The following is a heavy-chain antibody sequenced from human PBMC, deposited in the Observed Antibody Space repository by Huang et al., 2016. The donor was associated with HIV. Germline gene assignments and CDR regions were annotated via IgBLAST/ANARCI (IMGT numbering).Heavy chain of an antibody. Sequence: QVQLEQWGAGLLKASETLSLTCAVYGGSFSGYYWNWLRPAPGKGLEWVGEINPSGNTNYNPSLKSRVNMSVDTSKSQFSLYLTSLSAADTGTYFCARRYNSRRDYWGRGTLVTVHS. D-gene: IGHD3-22*01. J-gene: IGHJ4*02. CDR1: GGSFSGYY. CDR2: INPSGNT. CDR3: ARRYNSRRDY. V-gene: IGHV4-34*02.